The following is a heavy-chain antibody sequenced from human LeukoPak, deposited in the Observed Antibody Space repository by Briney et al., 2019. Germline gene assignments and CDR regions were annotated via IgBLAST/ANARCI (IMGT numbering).Heavy chain of an antibody. V-gene: IGHV1-69*05. D-gene: IGHD3-10*01. CDR2: IIPIFGTA. CDR1: GGTFSSYA. Sequence: SVKVSCKASGGTFSSYAISWVRQAPGQGLEWMGGIIPIFGTANYAQKFQGRVTITTDEFTSTAYMELSSLRSEDTAVYYCARTVITMVRGVIGYYFDYWGQGTLVTVSS. J-gene: IGHJ4*02. CDR3: ARTVITMVRGVIGYYFDY.